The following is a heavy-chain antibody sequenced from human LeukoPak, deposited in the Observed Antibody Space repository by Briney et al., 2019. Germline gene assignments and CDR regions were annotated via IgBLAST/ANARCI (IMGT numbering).Heavy chain of an antibody. CDR2: IYHSGTT. Sequence: SETLSLTCAVSGYSISSGYYWGWIRQPPGKGLEWIGSIYHSGTTYYSPSLKSRVTMSVDTSKNQFSLKLSSVTAADTAVYYCAAQLWLGGDFDYWGQGTLATVSS. V-gene: IGHV4-38-2*01. D-gene: IGHD5-18*01. J-gene: IGHJ4*02. CDR3: AAQLWLGGDFDY. CDR1: GYSISSGYY.